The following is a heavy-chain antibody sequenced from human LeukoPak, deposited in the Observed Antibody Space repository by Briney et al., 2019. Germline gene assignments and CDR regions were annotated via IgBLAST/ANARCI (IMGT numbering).Heavy chain of an antibody. V-gene: IGHV3-23*01. J-gene: IGHJ6*03. CDR3: AKYVGATIHYYYMDV. CDR1: GFTFSSYA. Sequence: QAGGSLRLSCAASGFTFSSYAMSWVRQAPGKGLEWVSAISGSGGSTYYADSVKGRFTISRDNSKNTLYLQMNSLRAEDTAVYYCAKYVGATIHYYYMDVWGKGTTVTVSS. D-gene: IGHD1-26*01. CDR2: ISGSGGST.